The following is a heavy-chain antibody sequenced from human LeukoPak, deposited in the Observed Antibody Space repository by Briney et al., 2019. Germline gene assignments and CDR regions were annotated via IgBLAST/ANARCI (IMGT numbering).Heavy chain of an antibody. CDR3: TTVPYYYDNSGYYHGVFDY. Sequence: GGSLRLSCAASGFTFSNAWMSWVRQAPGKGLEWVGRIKSKADGGTTDYAAPVKGRFTISKDDSKNALYLQMNSLKTEDTAVYYCTTVPYYYDNSGYYHGVFDYWGQGTLVTVSS. CDR1: GFTFSNAW. D-gene: IGHD3-22*01. J-gene: IGHJ4*02. V-gene: IGHV3-15*01. CDR2: IKSKADGGTT.